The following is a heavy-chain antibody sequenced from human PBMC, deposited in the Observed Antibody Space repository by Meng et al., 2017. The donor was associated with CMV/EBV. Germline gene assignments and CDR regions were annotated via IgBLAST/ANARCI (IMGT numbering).Heavy chain of an antibody. D-gene: IGHD3-10*01. Sequence: QVQLVPSGAEVKKPGASVQVSCKATGYTLTSYGISWVRQDPGQGLEWMGWISAYNGNTNYAQKLQGRVTMTTDTSTSTAYMELRSLRSDDTAVYYCARDPLFGGGGRFDLWGRGTLVTVSS. CDR2: ISAYNGNT. V-gene: IGHV1-18*01. CDR3: ARDPLFGGGGRFDL. J-gene: IGHJ2*01. CDR1: GYTLTSYG.